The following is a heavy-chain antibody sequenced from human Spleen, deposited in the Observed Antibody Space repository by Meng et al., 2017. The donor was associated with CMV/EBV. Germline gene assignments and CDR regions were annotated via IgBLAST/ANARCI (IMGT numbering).Heavy chain of an antibody. CDR1: GYRFSNQW. CDR2: IYPYDSAT. J-gene: IGHJ4*02. D-gene: IGHD3-10*01. Sequence: KVSCKGSGYRFSNQWIGWVRQMPGKGLEWMGIIYPYDSATRYSPSFQGQVTISADKSISTAYLQWSSLITEDTAVYYCATDVDRPRYSVSGSYYTPDSWGQGTLVTVSS. V-gene: IGHV5-51*01. CDR3: ATDVDRPRYSVSGSYYTPDS.